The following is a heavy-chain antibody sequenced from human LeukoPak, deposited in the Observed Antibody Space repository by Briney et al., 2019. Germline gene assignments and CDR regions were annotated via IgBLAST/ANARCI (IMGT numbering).Heavy chain of an antibody. CDR2: IYPGDSDT. V-gene: IGHV5-51*01. D-gene: IGHD6-19*01. J-gene: IGHJ4*02. CDR3: ARLLAVAGSGSGFDY. Sequence: GESLKISCKGSGYSFTSYWIGWVRQMPGKGLEWMGIIYPGDSDTRYSPPFQGQVTISADKSISTAYLQWSSLKASDTAMYYCARLLAVAGSGSGFDYWGQGTLVTVSS. CDR1: GYSFTSYW.